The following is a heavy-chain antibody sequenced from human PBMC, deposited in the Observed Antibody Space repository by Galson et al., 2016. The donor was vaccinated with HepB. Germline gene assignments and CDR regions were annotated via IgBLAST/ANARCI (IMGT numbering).Heavy chain of an antibody. CDR2: IRVSSDTT. D-gene: IGHD6-13*01. Sequence: SLRLSCAASGFTFDIFSMSWVRQAPGKGQKSISVIRVSSDTTKYAVSVKGRFTISRDNSKNMRLWQMKSLRAEDTAIYYCAKEVREAASGFHPYYYAMDVWGQGTTVAVSS. V-gene: IGHV3-23*01. J-gene: IGHJ6*02. CDR1: GFTFDIFS. CDR3: AKEVREAASGFHPYYYAMDV.